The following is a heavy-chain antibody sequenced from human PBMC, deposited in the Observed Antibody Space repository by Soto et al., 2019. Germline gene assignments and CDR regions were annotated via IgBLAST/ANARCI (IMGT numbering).Heavy chain of an antibody. V-gene: IGHV4-4*02. Sequence: SETLSLTCAVSGGSISSSNWWSWVRQPPGKGLEWIGEIYHSGSTNYNPSLKSRVTISVDKSKNQFSLKLSSVTAADTAVYYCARVRGDCDILTGSYWYFDLWGRGTLVTVSS. CDR3: ARVRGDCDILTGSYWYFDL. J-gene: IGHJ2*01. CDR1: GGSISSSNW. CDR2: IYHSGST. D-gene: IGHD3-9*01.